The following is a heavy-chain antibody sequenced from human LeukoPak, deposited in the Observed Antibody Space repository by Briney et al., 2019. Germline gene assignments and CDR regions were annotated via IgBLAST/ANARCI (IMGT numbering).Heavy chain of an antibody. V-gene: IGHV4-34*01. CDR3: ARGRRIVVVVGAPRTHRDYYIDV. J-gene: IGHJ6*03. CDR2: INHSGST. Sequence: SETLSLTCAVYGGSFSGYYWSWIRQPPRKGLEWIGGINHSGSTNYNPSPKSRVTISVDTSKNQLSLKLSSVTAADTAVYYCARGRRIVVVVGAPRTHRDYYIDVWGKGTTVTVSS. D-gene: IGHD2-15*01. CDR1: GGSFSGYY.